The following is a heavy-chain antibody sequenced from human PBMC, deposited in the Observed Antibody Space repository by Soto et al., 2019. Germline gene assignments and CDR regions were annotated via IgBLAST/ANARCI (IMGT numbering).Heavy chain of an antibody. J-gene: IGHJ6*02. Sequence: ASVKVSCKASGYTFTSYGISWVRQAPGHGLEWMGWISAYNGNTNYAQKLQGRVTMTTDTSTSTAYMELRSLRSDDTAVYYCARCITLVRGVRSYGMDVWGQGTTVTVSS. CDR3: ARCITLVRGVRSYGMDV. CDR2: ISAYNGNT. CDR1: GYTFTSYG. D-gene: IGHD3-10*01. V-gene: IGHV1-18*01.